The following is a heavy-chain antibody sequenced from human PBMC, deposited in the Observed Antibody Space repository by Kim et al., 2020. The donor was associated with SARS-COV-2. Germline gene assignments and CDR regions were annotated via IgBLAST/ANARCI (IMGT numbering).Heavy chain of an antibody. V-gene: IGHV6-1*01. CDR2: TYYRSKWYH. CDR1: GDSVSSNSAA. Sequence: SQTLSLTCVISGDSVSSNSAAWNWIRQSPSRGLESLGRTYYRSKWYHDYAVSIKSRININADTSKNQFSLQLTSVTPEDTAVYYCARDDSHGMDVWGQGTTVTVS. D-gene: IGHD2-15*01. CDR3: ARDDSHGMDV. J-gene: IGHJ6*02.